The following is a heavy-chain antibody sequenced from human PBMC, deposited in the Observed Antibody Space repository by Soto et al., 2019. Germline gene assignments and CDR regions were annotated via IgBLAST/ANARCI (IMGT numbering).Heavy chain of an antibody. Sequence: QLQLQESGSGLVKPSQTLSLTCAVSGASMSSGVYSWSWIRQPPGKGLEWIGYMYDTGSTYYNPSLKPRVTISADMSKNHLFLNLTSVTAADTAVYYGAGDRGTGSFYPTWGQGILVTVSS. CDR3: AGDRGTGSFYPT. J-gene: IGHJ5*02. D-gene: IGHD3-10*01. CDR2: MYDTGST. V-gene: IGHV4-30-2*01. CDR1: GASMSSGVYS.